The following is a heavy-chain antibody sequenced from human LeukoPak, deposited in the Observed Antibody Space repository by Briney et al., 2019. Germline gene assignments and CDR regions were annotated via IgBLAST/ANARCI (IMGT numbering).Heavy chain of an antibody. CDR2: IDYSGSA. D-gene: IGHD3-16*01. V-gene: IGHV4-39*01. CDR3: ARRTYSYGFRFDP. J-gene: IGHJ5*02. CDR1: GGSINSGGYY. Sequence: SETLSLTCNISGGSINSGGYYWGWIRQPPGKGLEWIGSIDYSGSAVYSPSLKSRLTISVDTSKIQFSLRVASVTAADTAVYYCARRTYSYGFRFDPWGQGTLVTVSS.